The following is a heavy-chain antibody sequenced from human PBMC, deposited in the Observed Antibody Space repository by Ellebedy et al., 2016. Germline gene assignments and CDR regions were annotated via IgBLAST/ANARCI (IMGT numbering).Heavy chain of an antibody. CDR2: VYSSGTT. CDR1: GGSISSSSYH. Sequence: LRLXXTVSGGSISSSSYHWGWIRQPAGKGLEWIGRVYSSGTTNYNPSFKSRVTMAVDTSKNRISLELNSVTAADTAVYYCARSLYCGDSRCLLDVWGKGTTVTVS. V-gene: IGHV4-61*02. CDR3: ARSLYCGDSRCLLDV. J-gene: IGHJ6*03. D-gene: IGHD2-21*01.